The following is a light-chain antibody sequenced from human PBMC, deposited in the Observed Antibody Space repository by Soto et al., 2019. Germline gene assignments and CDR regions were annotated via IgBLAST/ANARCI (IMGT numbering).Light chain of an antibody. Sequence: QSVLTRPASVSGSPGQSITISCTGTSSDVGGYNYVSWYQQHPGKAPKLMICDVSNRPSGVSNRFSGSKSGNTASLTISGLQAEDEADYYCSSYTNSNIYVFGTGTKVTVL. CDR1: SSDVGGYNY. CDR3: SSYTNSNIYV. V-gene: IGLV2-14*01. CDR2: DVS. J-gene: IGLJ1*01.